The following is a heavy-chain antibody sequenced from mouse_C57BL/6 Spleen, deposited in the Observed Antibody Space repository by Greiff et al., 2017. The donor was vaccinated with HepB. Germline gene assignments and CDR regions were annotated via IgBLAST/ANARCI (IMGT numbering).Heavy chain of an antibody. CDR2: IYPGSGNT. Sequence: QVQLQQSGAELVRPGASVKLSCKASGYTFTDYYINWVKQRPGQGLEWIARIYPGSGNTYYNEKFKGKATLTAEKSSSTAYMQLSSLTSEDSAVYFCARLTVFFDYWGQGTTLTVSS. V-gene: IGHV1-76*01. CDR3: ARLTVFFDY. CDR1: GYTFTDYY. J-gene: IGHJ2*01.